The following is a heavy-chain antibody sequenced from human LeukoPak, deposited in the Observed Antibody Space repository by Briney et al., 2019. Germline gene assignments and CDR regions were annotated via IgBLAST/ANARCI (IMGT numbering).Heavy chain of an antibody. CDR2: IKEDGDMN. D-gene: IGHD1-14*01. CDR1: GFMFGTFW. CDR3: ARDEPSRDLVY. Sequence: GGSLRLSCAASGFMFGTFWMSWVGQAPGRGLEGVANIKEDGDMNAYADSVRGRFTISRANATSSLYLQMRGLGAAASAGYSGARDEPSRDLVYWRQGPLVTVPS. J-gene: IGHJ4*02. V-gene: IGHV3-7*01.